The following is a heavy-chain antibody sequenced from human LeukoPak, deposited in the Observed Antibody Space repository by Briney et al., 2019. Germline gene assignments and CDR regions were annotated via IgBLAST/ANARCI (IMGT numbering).Heavy chain of an antibody. J-gene: IGHJ5*02. V-gene: IGHV6-1*01. Sequence: SQTLSLTCAISGDSVSSNSAAWNWIRQSPSRGLEWLGRTYYRSKWYNDYAVSVKSRITINPDTSKNQFSLKLSSVTAADTAVYYCARRRGGYSYAFNWFDPWGQGTLVTVSS. CDR2: TYYRSKWYN. CDR1: GDSVSSNSAA. CDR3: ARRRGGYSYAFNWFDP. D-gene: IGHD5-18*01.